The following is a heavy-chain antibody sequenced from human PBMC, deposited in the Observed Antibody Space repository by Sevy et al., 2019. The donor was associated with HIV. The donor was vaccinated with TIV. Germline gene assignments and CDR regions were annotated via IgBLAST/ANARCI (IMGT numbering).Heavy chain of an antibody. CDR3: ARERQRDFDY. V-gene: IGHV3-21*01. D-gene: IGHD6-25*01. J-gene: IGHJ4*02. Sequence: GGSLRLSCAASGFTFSSYSMNWVRQAPGKGLEWVSSISSSSSYIYYTDSVKGRFTISRDNAKNSLYLQMNSLRAEDTAVYYCARERQRDFDYWGQGTLVTVSS. CDR1: GFTFSSYS. CDR2: ISSSSSYI.